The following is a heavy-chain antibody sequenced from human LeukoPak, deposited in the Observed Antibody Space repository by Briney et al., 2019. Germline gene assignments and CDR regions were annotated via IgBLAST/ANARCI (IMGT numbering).Heavy chain of an antibody. CDR1: GGSISSYY. CDR2: INHSGST. Sequence: SETLSLTCTVSGGSISSYYWSWIRQPPGKGLEWIGEINHSGSTNYNPSLKSRVTISVDTSKNQFSLKLSSVTAADTAIYYCAKDPSTLKLTDDYWGQGTLVTVSS. D-gene: IGHD5-24*01. CDR3: AKDPSTLKLTDDY. J-gene: IGHJ4*02. V-gene: IGHV4-34*01.